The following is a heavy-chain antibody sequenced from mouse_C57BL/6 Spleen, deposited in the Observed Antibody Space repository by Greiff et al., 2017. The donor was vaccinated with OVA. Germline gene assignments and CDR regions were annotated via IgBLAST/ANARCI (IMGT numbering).Heavy chain of an antibody. V-gene: IGHV3-6*01. J-gene: IGHJ2*01. Sequence: EVKLVESGPGLVKPSQSLSLTCSVTGYSITSGYYWNWIRQFPGNKLEWMGYISYDGSNNYNPSLKNRISITRDTSKNQFFLKLNSVTTEDTATYYCARESSGYDFGYWGQGTTLTVSS. CDR3: ARESSGYDFGY. D-gene: IGHD3-2*02. CDR2: ISYDGSN. CDR1: GYSITSGYY.